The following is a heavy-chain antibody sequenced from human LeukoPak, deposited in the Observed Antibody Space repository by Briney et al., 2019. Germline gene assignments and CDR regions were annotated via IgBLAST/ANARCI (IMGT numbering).Heavy chain of an antibody. CDR2: IKQDGSAT. D-gene: IGHD6-13*01. CDR3: ASYAASGTAGSVY. Sequence: GGSLRLSCAASGFTFSNCWMTWVRQAPGKGLEWVANIKQDGSATYYVDSVRGRFAISRDNAKNSLYLQMNSLRAEDTAVYYCASYAASGTAGSVYWGQGTLVTVSS. V-gene: IGHV3-7*01. CDR1: GFTFSNCW. J-gene: IGHJ4*02.